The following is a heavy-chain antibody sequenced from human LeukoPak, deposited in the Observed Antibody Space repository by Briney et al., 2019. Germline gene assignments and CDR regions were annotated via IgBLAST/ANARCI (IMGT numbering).Heavy chain of an antibody. Sequence: PGTSLRLSCAASVFNFSSYAMHLGRQAPGEGLEWVGLISYGGIDKSYADSVKGRFTISRDSSKRTLYLQMNSLRAEDTATYYCARESRSDSVAFDIWGLGTMVIVSS. CDR2: ISYGGIDK. J-gene: IGHJ3*02. V-gene: IGHV3-30*04. CDR3: ARESRSDSVAFDI. D-gene: IGHD2-21*02. CDR1: VFNFSSYA.